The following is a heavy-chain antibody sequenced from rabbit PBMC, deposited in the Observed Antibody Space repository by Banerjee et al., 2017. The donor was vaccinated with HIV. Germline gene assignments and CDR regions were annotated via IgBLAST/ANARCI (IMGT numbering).Heavy chain of an antibody. V-gene: IGHV1S45*01. CDR1: GSDISSYA. CDR3: ARDLAGVIGWNFSL. Sequence: QEQLEESGGGLVKPEGSLTLTCKASGSDISSYAISWVRQAPGKGPEWIACILTSIGSTWYASWAKGRFTISKTSSTTVTLQMTSLTAADTATYFCARDLAGVIGWNFSLWGQGTLVTVS. J-gene: IGHJ4*01. D-gene: IGHD4-1*01. CDR2: ILTSIGST.